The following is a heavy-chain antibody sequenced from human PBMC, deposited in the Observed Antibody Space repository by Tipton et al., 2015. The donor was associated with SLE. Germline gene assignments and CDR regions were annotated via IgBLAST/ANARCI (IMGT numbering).Heavy chain of an antibody. V-gene: IGHV3-30*04. CDR3: AREVVVPPAIRHYYGMDV. Sequence: SLRLSCAASGFTFSSYAMHWVRQAPGKGLEWVAVISYDGSNKYYADSVKGRFTISRDNSKNTLYLQMNSLRAEDTAVYYCAREVVVPPAIRHYYGMDVWGQGTTVTVSS. J-gene: IGHJ6*02. CDR2: ISYDGSNK. D-gene: IGHD2-2*01. CDR1: GFTFSSYA.